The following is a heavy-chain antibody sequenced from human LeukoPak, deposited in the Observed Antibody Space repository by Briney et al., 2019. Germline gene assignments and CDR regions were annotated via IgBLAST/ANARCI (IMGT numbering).Heavy chain of an antibody. CDR3: ASESHSNPRTITFDY. D-gene: IGHD4-11*01. CDR1: GGSISSGGYY. CDR2: IYHSGST. V-gene: IGHV4-30-2*01. Sequence: PSETLSLTCTVSGGSISSGGYYWSWIRQPPGKGLEWIGYIYHSGSTYYSPSLKSRVTISVDRSKNQFSLKLSSVTAADTAVYYCASESHSNPRTITFDYWGQGTLVTVSS. J-gene: IGHJ4*02.